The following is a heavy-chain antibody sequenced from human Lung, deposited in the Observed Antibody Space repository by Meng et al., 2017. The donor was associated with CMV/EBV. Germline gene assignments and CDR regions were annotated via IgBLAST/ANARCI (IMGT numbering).Heavy chain of an antibody. Sequence: AGSXTLXCAASAFTFNNYAMHGVRQAPGKGLEWVAVISYDGFNKYYADSVNGRFTISRDNSKNTLYLQMNSLRAEDTAVYYCARDLLSSSSWSPPLSFDPXGQAXLVTVSS. J-gene: IGHJ5*02. CDR2: ISYDGFNK. CDR1: AFTFNNYA. D-gene: IGHD6-13*01. CDR3: ARDLLSSSSWSPPLSFDP. V-gene: IGHV3-30-3*01.